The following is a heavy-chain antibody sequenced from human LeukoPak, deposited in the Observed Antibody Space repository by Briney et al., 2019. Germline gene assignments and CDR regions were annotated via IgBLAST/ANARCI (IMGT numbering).Heavy chain of an antibody. V-gene: IGHV3-21*01. CDR3: ARTYYDILTGYNPYFDY. CDR1: GFTFSTYT. Sequence: GRSLRLSCAASGFTFSTYTMSWVRQAPGKGLEWVSSITASSTSTYYADSVKGRFTISRDNAKNPLYLQMNSLRAEDTAVYYCARTYYDILTGYNPYFDYWGQGTLVTVSS. D-gene: IGHD3-9*01. CDR2: ITASSTST. J-gene: IGHJ4*02.